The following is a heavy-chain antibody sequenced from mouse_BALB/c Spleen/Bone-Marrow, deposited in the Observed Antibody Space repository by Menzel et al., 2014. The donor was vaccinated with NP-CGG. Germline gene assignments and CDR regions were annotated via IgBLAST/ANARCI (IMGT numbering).Heavy chain of an antibody. CDR1: GFDFSRYW. CDR3: ARLGYYGGFAY. V-gene: IGHV4-1*02. D-gene: IGHD2-3*01. CDR2: INPDSNTI. J-gene: IGHJ3*01. Sequence: EVQGVESGGGLVQPGGSLKLSCAASGFDFSRYWMSWVRQAPGKGLERIGEINPDSNTINYTPSLKDKFIISRDNAKNTLYLQMSKVRSEDTALYYCARLGYYGGFAYWGQGTLVTVSA.